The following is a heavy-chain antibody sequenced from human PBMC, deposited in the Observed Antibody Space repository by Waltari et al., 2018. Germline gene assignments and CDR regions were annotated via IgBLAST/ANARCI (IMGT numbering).Heavy chain of an antibody. CDR1: GYTFTGYY. D-gene: IGHD5-12*01. V-gene: IGHV1-2*02. CDR2: INPNSGGT. Sequence: QVQLVQSGAEVKKPGASVKVYCQASGYTFTGYYMHWVTQAPGQGLEWMGWINPNSGGTNYAQKFQGRVTMTRDTSISTAYMELSRLRSDDTAVYYCARDLRGIVATNWFDPWGQGTLVTVSS. J-gene: IGHJ5*02. CDR3: ARDLRGIVATNWFDP.